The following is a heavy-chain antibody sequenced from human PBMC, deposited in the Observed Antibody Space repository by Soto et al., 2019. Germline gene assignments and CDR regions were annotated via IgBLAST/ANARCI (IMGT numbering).Heavy chain of an antibody. CDR2: IIPIFRST. D-gene: IGHD6-19*01. J-gene: IGHJ2*01. CDR1: GGTFNSYA. Sequence: QVQLVQSGAEVKKPGSSVKVSCKASGGTFNSYALTWVRQAPGHGLEWMGGIIPIFRSTNYAQKFQGRVTITANRSTSTAYMVLSSRLSADTAVYYCARVLQPPYGSGWRSLYWCFDVWGRGTLVTVSS. CDR3: ARVLQPPYGSGWRSLYWCFDV. V-gene: IGHV1-69*06.